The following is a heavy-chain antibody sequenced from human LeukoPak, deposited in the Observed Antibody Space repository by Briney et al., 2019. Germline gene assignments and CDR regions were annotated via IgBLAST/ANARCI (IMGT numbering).Heavy chain of an antibody. J-gene: IGHJ4*02. D-gene: IGHD6-19*01. V-gene: IGHV3-7*01. CDR3: AKGQWLVGC. Sequence: GGSLRLSCVASGFTFSTYGMSWVRQAPGKGLEWVANIKQDGSEKYYVDSVKGRFTISRDNAKNSLYLQMNSLRAEDTAVYYCAKGQWLVGCWGQGTLVTVSS. CDR2: IKQDGSEK. CDR1: GFTFSTYG.